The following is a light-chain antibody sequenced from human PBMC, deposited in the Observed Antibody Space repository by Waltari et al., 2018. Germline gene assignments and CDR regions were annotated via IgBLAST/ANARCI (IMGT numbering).Light chain of an antibody. CDR3: QQHGTLPAT. Sequence: EIVLTQSPGTASLSPGERVTLSCRASQSVGSSSLAWYQQKPGQAPRLVIYRASRRATGIPDRFSGSGSGTDFSLTISRLEPEDFAVYYCQQHGTLPATFGQGPKVEIK. J-gene: IGKJ1*01. CDR1: QSVGSSS. CDR2: RAS. V-gene: IGKV3-20*01.